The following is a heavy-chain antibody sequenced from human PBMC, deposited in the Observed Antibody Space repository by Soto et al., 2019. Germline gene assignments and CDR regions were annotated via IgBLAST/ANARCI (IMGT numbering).Heavy chain of an antibody. CDR2: IIPILGIA. V-gene: IGHV1-69*02. CDR1: GGTFSSYT. Sequence: QVQLVQSGAEVKKPGSSVKVSCKASGGTFSSYTISWVRQAPGQGLEWMGRIIPILGIANYAQKFQGRVTITADKSTSTAYMELSSLRSEDTAVYYWARGSGNWNEDYYYYGMDVWGQGTTVTVSS. CDR3: ARGSGNWNEDYYYYGMDV. D-gene: IGHD1-1*01. J-gene: IGHJ6*02.